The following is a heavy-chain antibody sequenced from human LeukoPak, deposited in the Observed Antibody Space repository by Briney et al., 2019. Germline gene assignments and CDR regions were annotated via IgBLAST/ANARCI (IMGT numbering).Heavy chain of an antibody. V-gene: IGHV1-18*01. D-gene: IGHD3-22*01. CDR3: ARVGYYDSSGYRGIFDY. Sequence: GASVKVSCKASGYTFTSYGISWVRQAPGQGLEWMGWISPYNGNTNSAQKLQGRVTMTTDTSTSTAYMELRSLRSDDTAVYYCARVGYYDSSGYRGIFDYWGQGTLVTVSS. J-gene: IGHJ4*02. CDR2: ISPYNGNT. CDR1: GYTFTSYG.